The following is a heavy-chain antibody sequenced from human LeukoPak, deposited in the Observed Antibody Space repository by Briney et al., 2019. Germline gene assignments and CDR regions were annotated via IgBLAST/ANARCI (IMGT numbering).Heavy chain of an antibody. CDR3: ATGRVQLDY. Sequence: GGSLRLSCAASGFIFDGYAMNWVRQAPGKGLEWVAQVSKDGSATFYADSVRGRFTISRDNSKNTLSLQMDNLRIDDTAVYFCATGRVQLDYWGQGALVSVSS. J-gene: IGHJ4*02. V-gene: IGHV3-30*03. CDR2: VSKDGSAT. D-gene: IGHD3-10*01. CDR1: GFIFDGYA.